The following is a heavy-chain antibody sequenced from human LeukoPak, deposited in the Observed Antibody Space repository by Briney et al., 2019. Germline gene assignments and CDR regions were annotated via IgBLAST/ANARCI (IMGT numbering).Heavy chain of an antibody. CDR1: GGSISSHY. CDR3: ARAKYSGYEFGYYYMDV. J-gene: IGHJ6*03. CDR2: IYYSGST. V-gene: IGHV4-59*11. D-gene: IGHD5-12*01. Sequence: PSETLSLTCTVSGGSISSHYWSWIRQPPGKGLEWIGYIYYSGSTNYNPSLKSRVTISVDTSKNQFSLKLNSVTAADTAVYYCARAKYSGYEFGYYYMDVWGKGTTVTVSS.